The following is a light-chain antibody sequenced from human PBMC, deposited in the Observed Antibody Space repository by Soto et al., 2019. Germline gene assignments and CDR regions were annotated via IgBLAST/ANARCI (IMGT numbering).Light chain of an antibody. CDR1: QDISNY. CDR2: TAF. V-gene: IGKV1-27*01. CDR3: HNYNNVPLT. J-gene: IGKJ3*01. Sequence: DIPMTQSPSSLSATVGDRVTITCRASQDISNYLAWYQQKPGKVPTLLIYTAFILQSGVPSRFSGSGSGTDFTLTISSLQPEDVATYYCHNYNNVPLTFGPGTKVDIK.